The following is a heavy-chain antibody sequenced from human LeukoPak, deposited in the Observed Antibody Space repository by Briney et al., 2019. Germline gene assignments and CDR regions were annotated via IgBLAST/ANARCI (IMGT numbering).Heavy chain of an antibody. J-gene: IGHJ4*02. CDR1: GGSISSSSYY. CDR2: IYYSGST. CDR3: ASSPIAVAGTLSRHPRDY. V-gene: IGHV4-39*01. Sequence: SETLSLTCTVSGGSISSSSYYWGWIRQPPGKGLEWIGSIYYSGSTYYNPSLKSRVTISVDTSKNQFSLKLSSVTAADTAVYYCASSPIAVAGTLSRHPRDYWGQGTLVTVSS. D-gene: IGHD6-19*01.